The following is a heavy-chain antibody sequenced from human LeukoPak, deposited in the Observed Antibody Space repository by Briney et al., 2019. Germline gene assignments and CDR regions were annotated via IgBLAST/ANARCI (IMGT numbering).Heavy chain of an antibody. D-gene: IGHD2-21*02. CDR3: ARDPIQAYCGGDCYSDWFDP. Sequence: GASVKVSCKASGYTFTGYYMHWVRQPPAQGLEGMGWINPNNGGTNYAQNCQGRVNMTRDTSISTAYMELSRRRSADTAVYYCARDPIQAYCGGDCYSDWFDPWGQGTLVTVSS. CDR1: GYTFTGYY. J-gene: IGHJ5*02. CDR2: INPNNGGT. V-gene: IGHV1-2*02.